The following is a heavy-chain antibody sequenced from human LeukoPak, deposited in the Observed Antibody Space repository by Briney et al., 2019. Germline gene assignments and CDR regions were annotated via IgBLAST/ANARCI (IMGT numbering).Heavy chain of an antibody. CDR1: GFTFSNYA. CDR3: ARKHETSAFLLAF. D-gene: IGHD3-22*01. V-gene: IGHV3-23*01. CDR2: ISGSTVNT. Sequence: PGGSLRLSCAASGFTFSNYAMSWVRQAPGKGLEWVSTISGSTVNTYYADSAKGRFTISRDNSKNTLYLQMNSLRAEDTAVYYCARKHETSAFLLAFWGQGTLVTVSS. J-gene: IGHJ4*02.